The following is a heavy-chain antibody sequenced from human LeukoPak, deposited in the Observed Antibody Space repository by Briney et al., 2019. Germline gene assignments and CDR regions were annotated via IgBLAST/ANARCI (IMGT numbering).Heavy chain of an antibody. J-gene: IGHJ4*02. CDR1: GGSISSSSYY. Sequence: PSETLSLTCTVSGGSISSSSYYWGWIRQPPGKGLEWIGSIYYSGTTYYNPSLKSRVTISVDTSKNQFSLKLSSVTAADTAVYYCAREYGSGWFLDYWGQGTLVTVSS. CDR2: IYYSGTT. V-gene: IGHV4-39*07. D-gene: IGHD6-19*01. CDR3: AREYGSGWFLDY.